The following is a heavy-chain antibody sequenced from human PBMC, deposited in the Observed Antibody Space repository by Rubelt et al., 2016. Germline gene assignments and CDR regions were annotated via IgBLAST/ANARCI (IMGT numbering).Heavy chain of an antibody. CDR3: ARGGAAAADDNDAFDI. D-gene: IGHD6-13*01. Sequence: QVQLVQSGAEVKKPGSSVKVSCKASGGTFSSYAISWVRQAPGQGLEWMGRIIPILGIANYAQKFQGRVTITADESTSTAYMGLSSLRSEDTAVYYCARGGAAAADDNDAFDIWGQGTMVTVSS. CDR2: IIPILGIA. V-gene: IGHV1-69*04. CDR1: GGTFSSYA. J-gene: IGHJ3*02.